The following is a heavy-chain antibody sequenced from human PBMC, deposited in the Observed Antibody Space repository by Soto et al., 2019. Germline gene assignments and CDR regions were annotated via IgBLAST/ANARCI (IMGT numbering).Heavy chain of an antibody. CDR3: VRELFYYTDVFGRPLNGFAM. V-gene: IGHV3-48*01. D-gene: IGHD3-22*01. Sequence: PGGALRLACAAAGFTFRNYNMNWVRQAPGKGLICVQHISLRGNTVDYADSVKGRFTISRDDADNSLFLQMNSLGAEDTSLYYCVRELFYYTDVFGRPLNGFAMRGPGTMVAVPS. J-gene: IGHJ3*01. CDR1: GFTFRNYN. CDR2: ISLRGNTV.